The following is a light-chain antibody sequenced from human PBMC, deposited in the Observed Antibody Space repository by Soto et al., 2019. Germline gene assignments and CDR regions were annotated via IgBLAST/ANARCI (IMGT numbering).Light chain of an antibody. Sequence: DIQMTQSPSTLSASVGDRVTITCRASQSISSWLAWYQQKPGKAPKLLIYKASSLESGVPSRFSGSGSGTKFTLTIISLQPDDFATYDCQQYNSYPLTFGGGTKVDIK. J-gene: IGKJ4*01. V-gene: IGKV1-5*03. CDR1: QSISSW. CDR3: QQYNSYPLT. CDR2: KAS.